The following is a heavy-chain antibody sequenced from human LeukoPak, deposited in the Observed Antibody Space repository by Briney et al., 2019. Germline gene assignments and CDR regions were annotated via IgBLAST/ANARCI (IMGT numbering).Heavy chain of an antibody. V-gene: IGHV1-18*04. J-gene: IGHJ4*02. CDR1: GYTFTSNG. CDR2: ISGYNGNT. D-gene: IGHD3-10*01. Sequence: ASVKVSCKASGYTFTSNGISWVRQAPGQGLEWMGWISGYNGNTNCAQKLQGRVTMTTDTSTSTAYMGLRSLRSDDTAVYYCVRDTLWFGELLRGFDYWAREPWSPSPQ. CDR3: VRDTLWFGELLRGFDY.